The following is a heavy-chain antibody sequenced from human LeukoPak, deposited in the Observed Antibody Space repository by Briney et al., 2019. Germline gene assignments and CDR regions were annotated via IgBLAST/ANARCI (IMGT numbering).Heavy chain of an antibody. V-gene: IGHV3-23*01. D-gene: IGHD5-18*01. Sequence: GGSLRLSCAASGFTFSSYGMSWVRQAPGKGLEWVSAISGSGGSTYYADSVKGRFTISRDNSKSTLYLQMNSLRAEDTAVYYCAKDLNSYGLQHNFDYWGQGTLVTVSS. CDR2: ISGSGGST. J-gene: IGHJ4*02. CDR1: GFTFSSYG. CDR3: AKDLNSYGLQHNFDY.